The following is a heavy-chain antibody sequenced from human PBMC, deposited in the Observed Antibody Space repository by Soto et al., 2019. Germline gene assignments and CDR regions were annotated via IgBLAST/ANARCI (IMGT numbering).Heavy chain of an antibody. CDR3: TRAQVLRYFDWFDY. V-gene: IGHV3-49*03. D-gene: IGHD3-9*01. CDR2: IRSKAYGGTT. J-gene: IGHJ5*01. CDR1: GFTFGDYA. Sequence: PGGSLRLSCTASGFTFGDYAMSWFRQAPGKGLEWVGFIRSKAYGGTTEYAASVKGRFTISRDDSKSIAYLQMNSLKTEDTAVYYCTRAQVLRYFDWFDYWGQGTLVTVSS.